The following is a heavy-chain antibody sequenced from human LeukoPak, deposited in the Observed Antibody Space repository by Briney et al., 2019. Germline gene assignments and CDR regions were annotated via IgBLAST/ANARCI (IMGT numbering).Heavy chain of an antibody. CDR1: GFTFSSYA. CDR3: AKRCSGSSCPHYYFDY. CDR2: ISGSGGST. Sequence: PGGSLRLSCAASGFTFSSYAMSWVCQAPGKGLEWVSVISGSGGSTHYADSVKGRFTISRDNSKSTLYLQMNSLRAEDTAVYYCAKRCSGSSCPHYYFDYWGQGTLVTVSS. V-gene: IGHV3-23*01. D-gene: IGHD2-15*01. J-gene: IGHJ4*02.